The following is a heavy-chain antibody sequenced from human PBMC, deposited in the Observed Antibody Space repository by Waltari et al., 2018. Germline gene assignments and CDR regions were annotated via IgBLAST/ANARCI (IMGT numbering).Heavy chain of an antibody. V-gene: IGHV1-69*13. Sequence: QVQLVQSGAEVKKPGSSVKVSCKASGGTFSSYAISWVRQAPGQGLEWMGGIIPIFGTANYAQKFQGRVTITADESTSTAYMELSSLRSEDTAVYYCARDLYPGIAAAAPDAFDIWGQGTMVTVSS. CDR3: ARDLYPGIAAAAPDAFDI. CDR2: IIPIFGTA. D-gene: IGHD6-13*01. CDR1: GGTFSSYA. J-gene: IGHJ3*02.